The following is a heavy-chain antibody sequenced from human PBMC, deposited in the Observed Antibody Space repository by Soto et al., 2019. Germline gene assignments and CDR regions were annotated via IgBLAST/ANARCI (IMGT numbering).Heavy chain of an antibody. CDR1: GFGFNGYD. V-gene: IGHV3-13*01. J-gene: IGHJ6*02. CDR3: ARGGDLFDGMDV. D-gene: IGHD3-16*01. Sequence: EVQLVESGGGLVQPGGSLRLSCAASGFGFNGYDMHWVRQAPGKNLEWVAAISTAGDTYYLGSVKGRFTISREDAKNSLSLQMNRLRVGDTSVYYCARGGDLFDGMDVWGQGTTVTVSS. CDR2: ISTAGDT.